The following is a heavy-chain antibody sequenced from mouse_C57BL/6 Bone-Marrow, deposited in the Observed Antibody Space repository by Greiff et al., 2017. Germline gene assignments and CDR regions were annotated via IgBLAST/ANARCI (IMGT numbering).Heavy chain of an antibody. J-gene: IGHJ2*01. CDR1: GYSFTGYY. Sequence: ESGPELVKPGASVKISCKASGYSFTGYYMNWVKQSPEKSLEWIGEINPSTGGTTYNQKFKAKATLTVDKSSSTAYMQLKSLTSEDSAVYYCARRTGNFDYWGQGTTLTVSS. D-gene: IGHD4-1*01. CDR2: INPSTGGT. CDR3: ARRTGNFDY. V-gene: IGHV1-42*01.